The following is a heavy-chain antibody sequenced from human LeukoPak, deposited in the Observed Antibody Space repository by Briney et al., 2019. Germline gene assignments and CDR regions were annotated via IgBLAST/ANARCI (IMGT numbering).Heavy chain of an antibody. Sequence: SETLSLTCTVSGGSVTSYYWSWIRQPPGKGLEWVGYIYYTGSTNYNPSLKSRVTISVDTSKNQFSLKLSSVTAADTAMYYCARHIGGVDYYWGQGALVTVSS. CDR2: IYYTGST. V-gene: IGHV4-59*08. CDR1: GGSVTSYY. J-gene: IGHJ4*02. D-gene: IGHD2-8*01. CDR3: ARHIGGVDYY.